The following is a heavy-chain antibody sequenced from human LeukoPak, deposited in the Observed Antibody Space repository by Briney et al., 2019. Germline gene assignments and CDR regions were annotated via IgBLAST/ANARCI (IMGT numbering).Heavy chain of an antibody. Sequence: SETLSLTCAVYGWTFSGYYWSRIPPPPGKGLEWIGGSNHSGSNYYNPTLKSRVTISVDTSKNQFSLKLSPVTAADTAVYYCARGVSFVIVRETYYYDSSGYYFDYWGQGTLVTVSS. D-gene: IGHD3-22*01. CDR3: ARGVSFVIVRETYYYDSSGYYFDY. V-gene: IGHV4-34*01. J-gene: IGHJ4*02. CDR2: SNHSGSN. CDR1: GWTFSGYY.